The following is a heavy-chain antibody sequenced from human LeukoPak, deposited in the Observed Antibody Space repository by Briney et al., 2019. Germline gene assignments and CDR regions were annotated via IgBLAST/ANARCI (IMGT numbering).Heavy chain of an antibody. V-gene: IGHV3-33*04. Sequence: GRTLRLSYAALGFTFSSYGIHWLRQAPGKAELWVADIWYDGSNKYYAAPVKGRFTISRDNSKNTLYLQMNGLRAEDTAVYYCAKAPHGFGAYCGGDCYWYFQHWGQGTLVTVSS. CDR2: IWYDGSNK. D-gene: IGHD2-21*02. J-gene: IGHJ1*01. CDR3: AKAPHGFGAYCGGDCYWYFQH. CDR1: GFTFSSYG.